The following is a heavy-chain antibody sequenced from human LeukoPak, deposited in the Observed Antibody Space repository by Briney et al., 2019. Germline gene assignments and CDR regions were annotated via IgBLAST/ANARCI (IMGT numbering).Heavy chain of an antibody. Sequence: SQTLSLTCAVSGGSISSGGYSWSWIRQPPGKGLEWIGCIYYSGSTNYNPSLKSRVTISVDTSKNQFSLKLSSVTAADTAVYYCARYTSGGGAFDIWGQGTMVTVSS. CDR2: IYYSGST. CDR3: ARYTSGGGAFDI. CDR1: GGSISSGGYS. V-gene: IGHV4-30-4*07. J-gene: IGHJ3*02. D-gene: IGHD6-19*01.